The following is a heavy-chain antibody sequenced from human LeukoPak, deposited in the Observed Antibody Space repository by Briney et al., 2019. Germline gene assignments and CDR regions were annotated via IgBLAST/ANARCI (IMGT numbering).Heavy chain of an antibody. CDR3: AKGWGRVVVVAATPNY. CDR1: GFTFSSYA. D-gene: IGHD2-15*01. J-gene: IGHJ4*02. Sequence: GGSLRLSCTASGFTFSSYAMSWVRQAPGKGLEWVSCISGSGGTTYNADSVKGRFTISRDNSKNTLYLQMNSLRAEDTAVYYCAKGWGRVVVVAATPNYWGQGTLVTVSS. CDR2: ISGSGGTT. V-gene: IGHV3-23*01.